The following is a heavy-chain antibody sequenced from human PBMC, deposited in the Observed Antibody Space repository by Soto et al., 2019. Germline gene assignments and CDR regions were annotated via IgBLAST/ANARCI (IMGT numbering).Heavy chain of an antibody. Sequence: PSETRSLTCAVSGGCLSRYYSSWIRQPPGKGLEWIGYIYYSGSTNYNPSLKSRVTISVDTSKNQFSLKLTSVTAADTAVYYCARRYGSAFDFWGQGTMVTVSS. D-gene: IGHD3-10*01. CDR3: ARRYGSAFDF. CDR1: GGCLSRYY. J-gene: IGHJ3*01. V-gene: IGHV4-59*01. CDR2: IYYSGST.